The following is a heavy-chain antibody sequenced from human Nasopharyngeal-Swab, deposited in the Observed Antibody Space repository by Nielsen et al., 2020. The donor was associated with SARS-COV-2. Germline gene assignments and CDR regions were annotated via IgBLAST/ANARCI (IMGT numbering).Heavy chain of an antibody. CDR2: ISGSGSYI. Sequence: RPASGFPFSYYSMSLVRQAPGKGLEWVSSISGSGSYIYYADSVKGRFTISRDNAKNSLYLQMNSLRVEDTAVYYCGRQLRLGELSLYNEFDYWGQGTLVTVSS. CDR1: GFPFSYYS. CDR3: GRQLRLGELSLYNEFDY. V-gene: IGHV3-21*01. D-gene: IGHD3-16*02. J-gene: IGHJ4*02.